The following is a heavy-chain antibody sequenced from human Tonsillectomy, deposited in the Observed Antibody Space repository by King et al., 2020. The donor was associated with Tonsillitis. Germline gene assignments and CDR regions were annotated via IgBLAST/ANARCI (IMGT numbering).Heavy chain of an antibody. D-gene: IGHD3-22*01. CDR1: GYTFSSYA. Sequence: QLVQSGSELKKPGASVKVSCKASGYTFSSYAINWVRQAPGQGLEWMGWINTNTGNPTYAQGFTGRFVFSLDTSVTTAYLQISSLKADDTAVYYCARGYFDGSDHYYGGHWGQGTLVTVSS. V-gene: IGHV7-4-1*02. CDR2: INTNTGNP. CDR3: ARGYFDGSDHYYGGH. J-gene: IGHJ4*02.